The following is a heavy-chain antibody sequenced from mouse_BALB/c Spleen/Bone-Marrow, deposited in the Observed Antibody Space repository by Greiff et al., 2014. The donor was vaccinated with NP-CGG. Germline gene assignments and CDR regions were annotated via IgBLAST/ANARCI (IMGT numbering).Heavy chain of an antibody. CDR2: INPGSGGI. CDR1: GYAFTNYL. J-gene: IGHJ4*01. CDR3: ARSIYDGYSEAMDY. Sequence: QVQLQQPGTDLVRPGTSVKVSCKASGYAFTNYLIEWIRQRPGQGLEWIGVINPGSGGINYNERFKGKATLTADKSSSTAYMQLSSLTSDDSAVYFCARSIYDGYSEAMDYWGKGTSVTVSS. V-gene: IGHV1-54*03. D-gene: IGHD2-3*01.